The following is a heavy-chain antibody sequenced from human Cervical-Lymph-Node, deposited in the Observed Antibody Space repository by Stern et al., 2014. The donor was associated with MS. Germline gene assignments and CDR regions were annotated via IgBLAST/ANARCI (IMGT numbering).Heavy chain of an antibody. Sequence: QVQLQESGPGLVKPSETLSLTCSVSGGSISSFYWSWIRQPPGKGLEWVAYIDDSGTTHHNPSLKGRVTISVATSKRQFSLKLSSVTAADTAVYYCASVVTRRDDAFDIWGQGTMVTVS. D-gene: IGHD2-21*02. CDR1: GGSISSFY. J-gene: IGHJ3*02. CDR3: ASVVTRRDDAFDI. CDR2: IDDSGTT. V-gene: IGHV4-59*01.